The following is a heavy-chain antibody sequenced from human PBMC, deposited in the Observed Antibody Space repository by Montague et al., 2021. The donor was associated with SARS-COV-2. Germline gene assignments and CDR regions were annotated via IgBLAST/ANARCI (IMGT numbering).Heavy chain of an antibody. J-gene: IGHJ5*02. Sequence: SETLSLPCTVSGGSVSSDNWWTWVRQPPGKGLEWVGEVYHSGTTNYNPSLPSRVTISVDKSRNHLSLNLRSVTAADTAMYYCALPLGGARFDPWGQGILVTVSS. V-gene: IGHV4-4*02. CDR3: ALPLGGARFDP. CDR1: GGSVSSDNW. CDR2: VYHSGTT. D-gene: IGHD1-26*01.